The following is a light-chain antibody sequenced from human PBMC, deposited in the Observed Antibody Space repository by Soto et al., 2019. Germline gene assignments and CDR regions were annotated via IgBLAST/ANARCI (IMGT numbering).Light chain of an antibody. V-gene: IGKV1-5*03. CDR1: QSISDR. CDR2: RAS. J-gene: IGKJ2*01. CDR3: QQNDVYSAIT. Sequence: DIRLTQSPSTLSASVGDRVTITCRASQSISDRFAWYQQKSGKAPRRLIYRASSLENGVPSRFSGSGSGTEFTLTISSLQPDDFATYYCQQNDVYSAITFGQGAKLDI.